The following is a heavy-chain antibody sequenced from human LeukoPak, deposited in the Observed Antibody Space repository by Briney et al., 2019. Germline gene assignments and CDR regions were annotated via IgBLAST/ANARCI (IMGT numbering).Heavy chain of an antibody. J-gene: IGHJ4*02. CDR2: IKQDGSEK. CDR3: ARGINFDY. V-gene: IGHV3-7*03. Sequence: GGSLRLSCAAPGFTFSSYWMSWVRQAPGKGLEWVANIKQDGSEKYYVDSVKGRFTIFRDNAKNSLYLQMNSLRAEDTAVYYCARGINFDYWGQGTLVTVSS. CDR1: GFTFSSYW.